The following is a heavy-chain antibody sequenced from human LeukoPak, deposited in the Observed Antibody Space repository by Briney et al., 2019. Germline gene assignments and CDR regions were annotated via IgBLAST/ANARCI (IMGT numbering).Heavy chain of an antibody. CDR3: ARGYGSGDNYYYYMDV. D-gene: IGHD3-10*01. CDR1: GYTFTSYD. V-gene: IGHV1-8*01. J-gene: IGHJ6*03. CDR2: VNPNSGST. Sequence: GASVKVCCKASGYTFTSYDINWVRQATGQGLEWMGWVNPNSGSTGYAQKFQGRVTMTRDTSISTAYMELSSLRSEDTAVYYCARGYGSGDNYYYYMDVWGKGTTVTVSS.